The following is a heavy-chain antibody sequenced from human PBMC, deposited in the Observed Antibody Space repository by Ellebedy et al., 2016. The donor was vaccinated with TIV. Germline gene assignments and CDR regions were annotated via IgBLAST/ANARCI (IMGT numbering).Heavy chain of an antibody. CDR1: GFTFSSYW. CDR3: ATDQAGGSGINY. V-gene: IGHV3-7*01. Sequence: GESLKISCAASGFTFSSYWMSWVRLAPGKGLEWVANIKEDGSDTYYVDSVKGRFSISRDNAKSTLYLQMNTLRAEDTAVYYCATDQAGGSGINYWGQGTLVTVSS. J-gene: IGHJ4*02. D-gene: IGHD3-10*01. CDR2: IKEDGSDT.